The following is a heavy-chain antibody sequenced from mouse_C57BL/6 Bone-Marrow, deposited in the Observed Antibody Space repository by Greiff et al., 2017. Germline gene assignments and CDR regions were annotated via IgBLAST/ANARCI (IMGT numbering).Heavy chain of an antibody. D-gene: IGHD2-3*01. V-gene: IGHV2-2*01. J-gene: IGHJ4*01. CDR3: ARNLNGYYRGYAMDY. CDR2: LLSGGST. CDR1: GFSLTSSG. Sequence: VKLQQSGPGLVQPSQSLSITCPVSGFSLTSSGVHWVRPSPGTGLEWLGVLLSGGSTDYNAAFISNLSISKDNSKSQVFFKMNSLQDDDTAIYYCARNLNGYYRGYAMDYRGQGTSVTVSS.